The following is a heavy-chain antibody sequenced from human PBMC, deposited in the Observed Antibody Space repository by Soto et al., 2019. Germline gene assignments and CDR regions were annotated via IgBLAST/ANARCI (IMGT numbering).Heavy chain of an antibody. Sequence: QVQLQESGPGLVKRSQTLSLTCTVSGGSIISGDYYWGWIRQPPRKGLEWIGYIYYSGGTYYNRSLKSRVTMSVDTSKNQFSLKLSSVTAADTAVYYCARDLGYNYGPKYFDDWGHRTLVTVSS. CDR1: GGSIISGDYY. V-gene: IGHV4-30-4*01. J-gene: IGHJ4*01. CDR2: IYYSGGT. CDR3: ARDLGYNYGPKYFDD. D-gene: IGHD5-18*01.